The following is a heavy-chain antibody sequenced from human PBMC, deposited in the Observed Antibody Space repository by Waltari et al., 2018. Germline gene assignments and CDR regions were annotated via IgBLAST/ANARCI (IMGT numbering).Heavy chain of an antibody. J-gene: IGHJ4*02. CDR3: ARVDGDYVAAIDY. D-gene: IGHD4-17*01. CDR2: INPNSGGT. V-gene: IGHV1-2*06. Sequence: QVQLVQSGAEVKKPGASVKVSCKASGYTFTGYYMHWVRQAPGQGLEWMGRINPNSGGTNYAQKLQGRVTMTRDTSISTAYMELSRLRADDTAVYYCARVDGDYVAAIDYWGQGTLVTVSS. CDR1: GYTFTGYY.